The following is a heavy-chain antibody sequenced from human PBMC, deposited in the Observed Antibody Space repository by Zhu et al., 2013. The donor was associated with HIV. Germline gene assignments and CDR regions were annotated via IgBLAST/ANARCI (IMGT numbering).Heavy chain of an antibody. CDR1: GGTFSSYA. J-gene: IGHJ6*02. V-gene: IGHV1-69*06. D-gene: IGHD3-3*01. CDR2: IIPIFGTA. CDR3: ASTPPNVLRFLEWLPYYYYGMDV. Sequence: QVQLVQSGAEVKKPGSSVKVSCKASGGTFSSYAISWVRQAPGQGLEWMGGIIPIFGTANYAQKFQGRVTITADKSTSTAYMELSSLRSEDTAVYYCASTPPNVLRFLEWLPYYYYGMDVWGQGTTVTVSS.